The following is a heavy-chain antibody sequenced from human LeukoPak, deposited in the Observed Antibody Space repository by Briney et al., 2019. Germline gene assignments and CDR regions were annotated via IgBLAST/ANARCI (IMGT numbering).Heavy chain of an antibody. Sequence: GGSLRLSCAVSGFTFSDYYMSWIRQAPGKGLEWVSYISSGGSTISHADSVKGRFTISRDNAENSLYLQMNSLRAEDTAVYYCAKFLVVAAAATGTAFDYWGQGTLVTVSS. CDR1: GFTFSDYY. CDR3: AKFLVVAAAATGTAFDY. CDR2: ISSGGSTI. V-gene: IGHV3-11*01. J-gene: IGHJ4*02. D-gene: IGHD2-15*01.